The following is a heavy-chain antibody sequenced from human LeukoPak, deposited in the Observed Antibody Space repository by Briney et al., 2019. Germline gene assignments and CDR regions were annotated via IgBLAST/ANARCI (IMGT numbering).Heavy chain of an antibody. CDR2: IYYSGST. J-gene: IGHJ5*02. Sequence: SETLSLTCTVSGGSISSSSYYWGWIRQPPGKGLEWIGSIYYSGSTYYNPSLKSRVTISVDTSKNQFSLKLSSVTAADTAVYYCARGLRFLEWLPSFDPWGQGTLVTVSS. CDR1: GGSISSSSYY. CDR3: ARGLRFLEWLPSFDP. D-gene: IGHD3-3*01. V-gene: IGHV4-39*07.